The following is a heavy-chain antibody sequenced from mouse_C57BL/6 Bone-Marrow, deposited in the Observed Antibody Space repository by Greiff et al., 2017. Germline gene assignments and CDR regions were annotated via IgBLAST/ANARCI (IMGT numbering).Heavy chain of an antibody. CDR1: GFTFSDYY. Sequence: EVHLVESGGGLVQPGGSLKLSCAASGFTFSDYYMYWVRQTPEKRLEWVAYISNGGGSTYYPDTVKGRFTISRNNAKNTLYLQMSRLKSENTAMYYCARQGYGNFWFDYWGQGTLVTVSA. CDR2: ISNGGGST. V-gene: IGHV5-12*01. J-gene: IGHJ3*01. D-gene: IGHD2-1*01. CDR3: ARQGYGNFWFDY.